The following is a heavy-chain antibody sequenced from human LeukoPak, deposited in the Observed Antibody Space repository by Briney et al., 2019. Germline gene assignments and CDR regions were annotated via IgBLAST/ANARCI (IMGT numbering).Heavy chain of an antibody. CDR2: IYPGDSDT. V-gene: IGHV5-51*01. CDR1: GYSFTSYW. D-gene: IGHD3-10*01. J-gene: IGHJ4*02. Sequence: GESLKISCKGSGYSFTSYWIGWVRQMPGKGLEGMGIIYPGDSDTRYSPSFQGQDTISADKSISTAYLQWSSLKASDTAMYYSARHPSFGSKSYYPGCSDYWGQGTLVTVSS. CDR3: ARHPSFGSKSYYPGCSDY.